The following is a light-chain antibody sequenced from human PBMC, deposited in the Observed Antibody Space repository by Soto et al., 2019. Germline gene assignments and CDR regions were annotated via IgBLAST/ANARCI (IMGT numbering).Light chain of an antibody. V-gene: IGKV3-20*01. CDR1: QSVNIN. CDR3: QQYGTSPFT. CDR2: GAS. Sequence: EIVLTQSPATLSLSPGERATLSCRASQSVNINLAWYQQKPGQAPRLLIYGASTRATGIPARFSGSGSGTDFTLTISRLEPEDFAVYYCQQYGTSPFTFGPGTKVDIK. J-gene: IGKJ3*01.